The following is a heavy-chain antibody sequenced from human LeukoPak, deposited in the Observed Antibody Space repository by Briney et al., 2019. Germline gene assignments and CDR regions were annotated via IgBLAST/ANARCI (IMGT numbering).Heavy chain of an antibody. CDR2: IRNKANSYAT. V-gene: IGHV3-73*01. Sequence: GGSLRLSCAASGFTFSGSAMHWVRQASGKGLEWVGRIRNKANSYATAYAASVKGRFTTSRDDSKNTAYLQMNSLRAEDTAVYYCLTVRKYLRVGWNSNFDYWGQGTLVTVSS. CDR3: LTVRKYLRVGWNSNFDY. D-gene: IGHD1-7*01. J-gene: IGHJ4*02. CDR1: GFTFSGSA.